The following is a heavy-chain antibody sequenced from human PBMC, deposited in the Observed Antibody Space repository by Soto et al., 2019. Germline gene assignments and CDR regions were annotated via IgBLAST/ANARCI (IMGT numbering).Heavy chain of an antibody. V-gene: IGHV3-30*04. D-gene: IGHD6-6*01. CDR1: GFTFSSYA. Sequence: GSLRLSCAASGFTFSSYAMHWVRQAPGKGLEWVAVISYDGSNKYYADSVKGRFTISRDNSKNTLYLQMNSLRAEDTAVYYSAGAPMGSSSSPALDYWGREPWSPSPQ. J-gene: IGHJ4*02. CDR2: ISYDGSNK. CDR3: AGAPMGSSSSPALDY.